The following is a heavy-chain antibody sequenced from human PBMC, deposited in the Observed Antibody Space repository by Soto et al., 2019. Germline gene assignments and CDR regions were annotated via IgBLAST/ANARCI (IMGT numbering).Heavy chain of an antibody. V-gene: IGHV3-7*01. D-gene: IGHD6-19*01. CDR1: GFTFSSYW. CDR3: ARDAIAVAGYFDY. CDR2: IKQDGSEK. Sequence: EVQLVESGGGLVQPGGSLRLSCAASGFTFSSYWMSWVRQAPGKGLERVANIKQDGSEKYYVDSVKGRFTISRDNAKNSLYLQMNSLRAEDTAVYYCARDAIAVAGYFDYWGQGTLVTVSS. J-gene: IGHJ4*02.